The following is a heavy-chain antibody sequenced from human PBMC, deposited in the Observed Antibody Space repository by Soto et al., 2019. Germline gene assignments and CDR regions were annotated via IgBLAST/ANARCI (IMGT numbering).Heavy chain of an antibody. CDR2: IYYSGST. V-gene: IGHV4-39*01. CDR3: ASHYGSGSYPYYYGMDV. Sequence: SETLSLTCTVSGGSISRITYYWGWIRQPPGKGLEWIGSIYYSGSTYYNPSLKSRVTISVDTSKNQFSLKLSSVTAADTAVYYCASHYGSGSYPYYYGMDVWCQGTTVT. D-gene: IGHD3-10*01. J-gene: IGHJ6*02. CDR1: GGSISRITYY.